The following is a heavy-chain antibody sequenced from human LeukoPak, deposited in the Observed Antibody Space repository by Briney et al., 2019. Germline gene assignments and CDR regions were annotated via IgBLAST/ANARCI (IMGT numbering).Heavy chain of an antibody. CDR2: ISGSGGST. CDR1: GFTFSSYA. Sequence: GGSLRLSCAASGFTFSSYAMSWVRQAPGKGLEWVSAISGSGGSTYYADSVKGRFTISRDNSKNTLYLQMNSLRAEDTAVYYCAKDLHYYDSSGYYRNAFDIWGQGTMVTVSS. V-gene: IGHV3-23*01. D-gene: IGHD3-22*01. J-gene: IGHJ3*02. CDR3: AKDLHYYDSSGYYRNAFDI.